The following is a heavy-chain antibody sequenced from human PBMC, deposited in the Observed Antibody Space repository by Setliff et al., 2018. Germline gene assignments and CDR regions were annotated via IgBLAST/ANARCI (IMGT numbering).Heavy chain of an antibody. CDR2: IYSDGSST. CDR3: AKELIEVMMTGLEF. Sequence: GGSLRLSCAASGFTFSNYAMNWVRQAPGKGLEWVSVIYSDGSSTYYKDSVRGRFTISRDNSKNTVYLQMNSLRPEDTAVYYCAKELIEVMMTGLEFWGQGTPVTVSS. J-gene: IGHJ4*02. CDR1: GFTFSNYA. V-gene: IGHV3-23*03. D-gene: IGHD3-22*01.